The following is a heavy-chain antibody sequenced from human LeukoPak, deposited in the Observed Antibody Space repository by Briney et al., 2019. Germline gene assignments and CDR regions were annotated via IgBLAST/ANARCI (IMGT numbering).Heavy chain of an antibody. CDR3: ARTGDSYYHGMDV. CDR1: GYTFTGYY. J-gene: IGHJ6*02. D-gene: IGHD7-27*01. CDR2: INPYTGGA. V-gene: IGHV1-2*02. Sequence: ASVKVSCKASGYTFTGYYMHWVRQAPGQGLEWMGWINPYTGGADYAQKFQGRVTMTRDTSISTAYMELSRLRSDDAAVYYCARTGDSYYHGMDVWGQGTTVTVSS.